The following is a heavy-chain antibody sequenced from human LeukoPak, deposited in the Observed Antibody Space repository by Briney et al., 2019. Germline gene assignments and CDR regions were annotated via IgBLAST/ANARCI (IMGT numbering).Heavy chain of an antibody. D-gene: IGHD2-21*02. CDR2: IIPIFGTA. J-gene: IGHJ4*02. V-gene: IGHV1-69*13. CDR3: ARAVVVTGEADY. Sequence: GASVKVSCKASGGTFSSYAISWVRQAPGQGLEWMGGIIPIFGTANYAQKFQGRVTITADGSTSTAYMELSSLRSEDTAVYYCARAVVVTGEADYWGQGTLVTVSS. CDR1: GGTFSSYA.